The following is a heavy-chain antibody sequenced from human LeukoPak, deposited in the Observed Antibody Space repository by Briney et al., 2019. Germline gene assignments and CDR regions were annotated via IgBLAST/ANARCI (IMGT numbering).Heavy chain of an antibody. Sequence: ASETLSLTCAVYGGSFSGYYWSWIRQPPGKGLEWIGEINHSGSTNYNPSLKSRVTISVDTSKNQFSLKLSSVTAADTAVYYCATKTYYDFWSDAASFYYLRNDGWGQRTNVNVSS. V-gene: IGHV4-34*01. CDR1: GGSFSGYY. CDR3: ATKTYYDFWSDAASFYYLRNDG. D-gene: IGHD3-3*01. CDR2: INHSGST. J-gene: IGHJ6*01.